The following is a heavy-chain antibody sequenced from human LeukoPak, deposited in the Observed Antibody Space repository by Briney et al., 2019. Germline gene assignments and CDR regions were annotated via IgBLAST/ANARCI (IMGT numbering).Heavy chain of an antibody. V-gene: IGHV4-34*01. Sequence: PSETLSLTCAVYGGSFSGYYWSWIRQPPGKGLEWIGEINHSGSTNYNPSPKSRVTISVDTSKNQSSLKLSSVTAADTAVYYCASRRITIPRLIRFDYWGQGTLVTVSS. D-gene: IGHD3-3*02. CDR3: ASRRITIPRLIRFDY. CDR1: GGSFSGYY. CDR2: INHSGST. J-gene: IGHJ4*02.